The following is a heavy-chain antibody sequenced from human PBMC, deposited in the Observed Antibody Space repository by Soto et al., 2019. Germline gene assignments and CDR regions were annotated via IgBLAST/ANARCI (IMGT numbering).Heavy chain of an antibody. Sequence: EVQLVESGGGLVQPGGSLRLSCAASGFTFSSYSMNWVRQAPGKGLEWVSYISSSSSTIYYADSVKGRFTISRDNAKNSLYLQMNSLRAEDTAVYYCARDPRLMYYYDSSLSLDWVQGTLVTVSS. J-gene: IGHJ4*02. CDR1: GFTFSSYS. D-gene: IGHD3-22*01. CDR2: ISSSSSTI. CDR3: ARDPRLMYYYDSSLSLD. V-gene: IGHV3-48*01.